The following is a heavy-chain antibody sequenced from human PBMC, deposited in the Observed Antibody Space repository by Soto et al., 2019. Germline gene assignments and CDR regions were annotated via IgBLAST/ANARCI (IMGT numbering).Heavy chain of an antibody. V-gene: IGHV4-59*01. CDR3: AGGGGVGANHFDY. CDR1: GGSISSYY. J-gene: IGHJ4*02. D-gene: IGHD1-26*01. CDR2: ISYSGST. Sequence: SETLSLTCTVSGGSISSYYWSWIRQPPGKGLEWIGYISYSGSTNYNPSLKSRVTISVDTSKNQFSLKLSSVTAADTAVYYCAGGGGVGANHFDYWGQGTLVTVSS.